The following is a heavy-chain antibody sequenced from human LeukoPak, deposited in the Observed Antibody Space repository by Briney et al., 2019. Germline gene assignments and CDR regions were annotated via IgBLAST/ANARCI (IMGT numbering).Heavy chain of an antibody. CDR2: MSSGGSYI. Sequence: GGSLRLSCAASGFTFSSYAMTWVRQAPGKGLEWVSPMSSGGSYIYYADSVRGRFTISRDNAKDSLFLLVNSLRVEDTAVYYCARGRPTGSSRRFVVQWGQGTLVTVSS. J-gene: IGHJ4*02. CDR1: GFTFSSYA. D-gene: IGHD2-15*01. CDR3: ARGRPTGSSRRFVVQ. V-gene: IGHV3-21*06.